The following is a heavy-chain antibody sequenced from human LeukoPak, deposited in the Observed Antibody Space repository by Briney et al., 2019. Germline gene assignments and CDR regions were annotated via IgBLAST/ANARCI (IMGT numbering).Heavy chain of an antibody. V-gene: IGHV3-23*05. CDR1: GFSFSTYA. CDR3: AKGESNWGTSPPFDY. J-gene: IGHJ4*02. CDR2: ISNNGDYT. D-gene: IGHD7-27*01. Sequence: GGSLRLSCAASGFSFSTYAMSWVRQAPGKGLEWVSAISNNGDYTYYVDSVKGRFTISRDNSKNTLYLQMNSLGAEDTAVYSCAKGESNWGTSPPFDYWGQGTLVTVSS.